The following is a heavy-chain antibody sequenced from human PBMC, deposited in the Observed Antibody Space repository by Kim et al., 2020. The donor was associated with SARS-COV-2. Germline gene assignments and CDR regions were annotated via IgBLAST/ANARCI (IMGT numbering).Heavy chain of an antibody. CDR1: GFTFSAYD. CDR2: IGTTDDT. CDR3: KRTKAHSTSWFLDF. J-gene: IGHJ4*02. Sequence: GGSLRLSCAASGFTFSAYDMHWVRQSPGKGLEWVSSIGTTDDTYYPDSVAGRFTISREDARNSLSLQMNSLRADDTAVYFCKRTKAHSTSWFLDFWGQGVLVTVSS. V-gene: IGHV3-13*01. D-gene: IGHD2-2*01.